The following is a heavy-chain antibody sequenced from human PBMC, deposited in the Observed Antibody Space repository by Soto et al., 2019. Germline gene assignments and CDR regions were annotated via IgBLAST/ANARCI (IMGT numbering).Heavy chain of an antibody. V-gene: IGHV4-34*01. Sequence: SETLSLTCAVYGGSFSGYYWSWIRQPPGKGLEWIGEINHSGSTNYNPSLKSRVTISVDTSKNQFSLKLSSVTAADTAVYYCARTYYDFWSGYYNIATGAFYYYYYMDVWGKGTTVTVSS. J-gene: IGHJ6*03. CDR1: GGSFSGYY. CDR3: ARTYYDFWSGYYNIATGAFYYYYYMDV. CDR2: INHSGST. D-gene: IGHD3-3*01.